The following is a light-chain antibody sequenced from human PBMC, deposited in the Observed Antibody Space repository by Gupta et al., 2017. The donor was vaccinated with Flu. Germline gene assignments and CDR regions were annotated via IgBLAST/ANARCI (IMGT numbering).Light chain of an antibody. CDR3: GSYRISSTSYVV. J-gene: IGLJ3*02. CDR1: SSDIGGYHF. CDR2: EVN. V-gene: IGLV2-14*01. Sequence: QSALPQPASASGYPGTSLTVSCTGTSSDIGGYHFVSWYQQHPVNAPQLMIYEVNNRPTGVSNRVSGFKSGNTASLTISWLQAEDEADYYCGSYRISSTSYVVFGGGTKLTVL.